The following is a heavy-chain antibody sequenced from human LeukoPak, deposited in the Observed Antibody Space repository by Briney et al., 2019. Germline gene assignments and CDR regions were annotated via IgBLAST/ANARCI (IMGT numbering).Heavy chain of an antibody. Sequence: SETLSLTCAVYGGSFSVYYWSWIRQPPGKGLEWIGEINHSGSTNYNPSLKSRVTISVDKSKNQFSLKLSSVTAADTAVYFCARGFRGDNFDYWGQGTLVTVSS. CDR1: GGSFSVYY. D-gene: IGHD7-27*01. CDR2: INHSGST. CDR3: ARGFRGDNFDY. V-gene: IGHV4-34*01. J-gene: IGHJ4*02.